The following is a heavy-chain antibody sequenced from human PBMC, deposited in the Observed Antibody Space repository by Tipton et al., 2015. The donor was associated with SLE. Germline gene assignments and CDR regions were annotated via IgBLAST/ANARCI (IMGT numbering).Heavy chain of an antibody. CDR3: ARDMDWSSGWYPLGY. V-gene: IGHV4-61*09. Sequence: TLSLTCTVSGGSISSGSYYWSWIRQPAGKGLEWIGYIYTSGSTNYNPPLKSRVTISVDTSKNQFSLKLSSVTAADTAVYYCARDMDWSSGWYPLGYWGQGTLVTVSS. D-gene: IGHD6-19*01. CDR1: GGSISSGSYY. CDR2: IYTSGST. J-gene: IGHJ4*02.